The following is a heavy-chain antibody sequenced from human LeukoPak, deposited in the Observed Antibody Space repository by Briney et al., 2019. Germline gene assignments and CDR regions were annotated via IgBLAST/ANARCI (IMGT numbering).Heavy chain of an antibody. CDR1: GYTFTSYD. CDR2: IIPILGIA. J-gene: IGHJ4*02. D-gene: IGHD6-25*01. CDR3: AREVAAAGQYYFDY. V-gene: IGHV1-69*04. Sequence: ASVKVSCKASGYTFTSYDINWVRQAPGQGLEWMGRIIPILGIANYAQKFQGRVTITADKSTSTAYMELSSLRSEDTAVYYCAREVAAAGQYYFDYWGQGTLVTVSS.